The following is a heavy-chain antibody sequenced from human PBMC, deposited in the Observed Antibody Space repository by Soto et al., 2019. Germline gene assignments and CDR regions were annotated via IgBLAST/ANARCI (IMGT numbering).Heavy chain of an antibody. CDR1: GGTFSSYA. D-gene: IGHD3-10*01. J-gene: IGHJ6*02. CDR2: IIPIFGTA. Sequence: SVKVSCKASGGTFSSYAISWVRQAPGQGLEWMGGIIPIFGTANYAQKFQGRVTITADESTSTAYMELSSLRSEDTAVYYCALTMVSYYYYYYGMDVWGQGTTVTVSS. V-gene: IGHV1-69*13. CDR3: ALTMVSYYYYYYGMDV.